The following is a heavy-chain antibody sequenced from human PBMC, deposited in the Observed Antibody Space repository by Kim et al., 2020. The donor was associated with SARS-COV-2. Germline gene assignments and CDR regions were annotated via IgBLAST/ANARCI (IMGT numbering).Heavy chain of an antibody. D-gene: IGHD6-6*01. CDR2: IIPILGIA. V-gene: IGHV1-69*04. CDR3: ARDFMPYSSSSRSTLYYYYYYMDV. CDR1: GGTFSSYA. Sequence: SVKVSCKASGGTFSSYAISWVRRAPGQGLEWMGRIIPILGIANYAQKFQGRVTITADKSTSTAYMELSSLRSEDTAVYYCARDFMPYSSSSRSTLYYYYYYMDVWGKGTTVTVSS. J-gene: IGHJ6*03.